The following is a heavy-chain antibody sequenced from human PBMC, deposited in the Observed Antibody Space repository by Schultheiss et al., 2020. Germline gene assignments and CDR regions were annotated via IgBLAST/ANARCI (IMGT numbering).Heavy chain of an antibody. Sequence: GGSLRLSCAASGFTVSSNYMSWVRQAPGKGLEWVSAITGGGGSTYYADSVKGRFTISRDSSKNTLYLQMNSLRAEDTAVYYCAKGSGGTYPYYFDYWGQGTLVTGSS. CDR3: AKGSGGTYPYYFDY. CDR1: GFTVSSNY. D-gene: IGHD1-1*01. CDR2: ITGGGGST. V-gene: IGHV3-23*01. J-gene: IGHJ4*02.